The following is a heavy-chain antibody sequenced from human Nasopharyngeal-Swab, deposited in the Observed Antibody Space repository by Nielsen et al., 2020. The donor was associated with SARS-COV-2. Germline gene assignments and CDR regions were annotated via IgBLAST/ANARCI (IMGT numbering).Heavy chain of an antibody. CDR2: INHSGSI. Sequence: WIRQPPGKGLEWIGQINHSGSINYNPSLKSRVTISVDTSKNHFSLELISVTAADTAVYYCARARGDSSGFSYWGQGTLVTVSS. CDR3: ARARGDSSGFSY. V-gene: IGHV4-34*01. J-gene: IGHJ4*01. D-gene: IGHD3-22*01.